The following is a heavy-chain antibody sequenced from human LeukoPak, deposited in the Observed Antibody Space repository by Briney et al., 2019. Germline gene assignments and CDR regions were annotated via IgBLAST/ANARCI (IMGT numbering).Heavy chain of an antibody. Sequence: SETLSLTCTVSGASVTADNYFWSWTRQPPGAGLEWIGYIYYTAGSYYNPSLKSRVTMSIDASTNQFSLKLNSVTAADTAVYHCGRGLRYSESYVVEYWGLGTLVTVSS. V-gene: IGHV4-30-4*08. J-gene: IGHJ4*02. CDR3: GRGLRYSESYVVEY. CDR2: IYYTAGS. D-gene: IGHD1-26*01. CDR1: GASVTADNYF.